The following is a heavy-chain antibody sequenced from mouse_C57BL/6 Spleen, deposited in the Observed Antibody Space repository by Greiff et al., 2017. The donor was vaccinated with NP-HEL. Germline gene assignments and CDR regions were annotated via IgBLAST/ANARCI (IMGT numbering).Heavy chain of an antibody. CDR2: IYPGSGSS. J-gene: IGHJ4*01. D-gene: IGHD1-1*01. V-gene: IGHV1-55*01. CDR3: ARWGITTVVDAMDY. Sequence: QVQLQQSGAELVKPGASVKMSCKASGYTFTSYWITWVKQRPGQGLEWIGDIYPGSGSSNYNEKFKSKATLTVDTSSSTAYMQLSSLTSEDSAVYYCARWGITTVVDAMDYWGQGTSVTVSS. CDR1: GYTFTSYW.